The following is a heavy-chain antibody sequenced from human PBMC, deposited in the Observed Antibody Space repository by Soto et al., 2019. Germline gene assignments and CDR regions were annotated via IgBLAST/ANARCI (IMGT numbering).Heavy chain of an antibody. V-gene: IGHV3-21*01. Sequence: GSLRPSCAASGFTFSSYSMNWVRQAPGKGLEWVSSISSSSSYIYYADSVKGRFTISRDNAKNSLYLQMNSLRAEDTAVYYCARDATGEGGMDVWGQGTTVTVSS. J-gene: IGHJ6*02. CDR1: GFTFSSYS. CDR2: ISSSSSYI. D-gene: IGHD7-27*01. CDR3: ARDATGEGGMDV.